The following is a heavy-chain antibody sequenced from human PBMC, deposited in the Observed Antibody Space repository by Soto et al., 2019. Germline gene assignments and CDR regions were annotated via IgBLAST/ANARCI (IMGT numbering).Heavy chain of an antibody. J-gene: IGHJ3*02. CDR1: GFTFSSYA. CDR3: AKDFWAEATIQI. CDR2: VGRSGGGT. V-gene: IGHV3-23*01. Sequence: EVQLLESGGGLVQPGGSLRLSCTASGFTFSSYAMSWVRQAPGMGLEWVSAVGRSGGGTYYADSVKGRFTISRDNSKNTLYLQMNSLRAEDTAVYYCAKDFWAEATIQIWGQGTMVTVSS. D-gene: IGHD5-12*01.